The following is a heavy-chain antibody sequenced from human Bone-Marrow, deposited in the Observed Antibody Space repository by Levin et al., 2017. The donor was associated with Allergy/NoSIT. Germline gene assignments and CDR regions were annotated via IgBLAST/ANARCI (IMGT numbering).Heavy chain of an antibody. CDR1: GFTFNSYS. V-gene: IGHV3-21*01. CDR2: ISSRSSYI. J-gene: IGHJ4*02. CDR3: ARYLPGYRGYDHVNFDF. Sequence: GGSLRLSCAASGFTFNSYSMNWVRQAPGKGLEWVSSISSRSSYIYYADSVKGRFTISRDNAKNSLFLQMNSLRAEDTAVYYCARYLPGYRGYDHVNFDFWGQGSLVTVSS. D-gene: IGHD5-12*01.